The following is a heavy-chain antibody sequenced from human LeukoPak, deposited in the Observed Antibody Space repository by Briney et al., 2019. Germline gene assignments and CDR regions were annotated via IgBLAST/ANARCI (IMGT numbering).Heavy chain of an antibody. CDR1: GYTFTGYY. J-gene: IGHJ3*02. D-gene: IGHD3-10*01. V-gene: IGHV1-2*02. CDR2: INPNSGGT. Sequence: ASVKVSCKATGYTFTGYYMHWVRQAPGQGLEWMGWINPNSGGTNYAQKFQGRVTMTRDTSISTAYMELSRLRSDDTAVYYCARRPYTMVRGVDDAFDIWGQGTMVTVSS. CDR3: ARRPYTMVRGVDDAFDI.